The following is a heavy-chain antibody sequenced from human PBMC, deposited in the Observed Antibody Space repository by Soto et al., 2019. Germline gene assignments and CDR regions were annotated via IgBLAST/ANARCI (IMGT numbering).Heavy chain of an antibody. CDR2: INVGNGVT. CDR3: ARDPLWFGELSSFDY. V-gene: IGHV1-3*01. J-gene: IGHJ4*02. D-gene: IGHD3-10*01. Sequence: ASVKVSCEASGYTFPNKGLHWVRQAPGHRLEWMGWINVGNGVTKYSQKFQGRVSISRDTSASTGYMELSSLTYEDTAVYYCARDPLWFGELSSFDYWGQGTLVTVSS. CDR1: GYTFPNKG.